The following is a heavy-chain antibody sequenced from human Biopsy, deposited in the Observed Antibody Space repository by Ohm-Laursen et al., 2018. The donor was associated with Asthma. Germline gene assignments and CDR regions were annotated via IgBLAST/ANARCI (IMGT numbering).Heavy chain of an antibody. CDR2: IYSGGTS. D-gene: IGHD3-22*01. J-gene: IGHJ4*02. V-gene: IGHV3-53*01. CDR3: ARGDSSNWSHYYFDY. Sequence: SLRLSCAASGFAVSRDYMFGGRQAPGKGLEWVSVIYSGGTSHTADSVRGRFTISRDYSKNTLYLQMHSLRAEDTAVYYCARGDSSNWSHYYFDYWGQGTLVTVSS. CDR1: GFAVSRDY.